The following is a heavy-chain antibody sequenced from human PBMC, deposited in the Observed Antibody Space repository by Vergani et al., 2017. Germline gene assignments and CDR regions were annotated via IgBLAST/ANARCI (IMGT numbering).Heavy chain of an antibody. J-gene: IGHJ4*02. CDR2: ISGSGVST. Sequence: EVQLLESGGGLVQPGGSLRLSCAASGFTFSSYAMSWVRQAPGKGLEWVSAISGSGVSTYYADSVKGRFTIARDNSKNTLYLQMNSLRAEDTAVYYCAKALRLGEVGATKYWGQGTLVTVSS. V-gene: IGHV3-23*01. D-gene: IGHD1-26*01. CDR3: AKALRLGEVGATKY. CDR1: GFTFSSYA.